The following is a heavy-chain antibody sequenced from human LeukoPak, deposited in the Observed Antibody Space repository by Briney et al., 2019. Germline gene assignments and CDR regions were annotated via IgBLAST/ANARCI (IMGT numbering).Heavy chain of an antibody. CDR2: INSDGSST. D-gene: IGHD3-3*01. Sequence: GGSLRLSCAASGFTFSSYWMHWVRQAQGKGLVWVSRINSDGSSTTYADSVKGRFTISRDNAENTLYLQMNSLRAEDTAVYYCARPSGGVDAFDIWGQGTMVTVSS. CDR3: ARPSGGVDAFDI. J-gene: IGHJ3*02. CDR1: GFTFSSYW. V-gene: IGHV3-74*01.